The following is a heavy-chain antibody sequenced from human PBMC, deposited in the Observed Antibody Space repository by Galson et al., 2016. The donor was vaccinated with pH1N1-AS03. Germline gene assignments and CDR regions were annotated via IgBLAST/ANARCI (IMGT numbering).Heavy chain of an antibody. D-gene: IGHD1-1*01. CDR2: ISFRGSS. J-gene: IGHJ4*02. V-gene: IGHV4-38-2*01. CDR3: VMDTTTWTRFDY. CDR1: GFTFSDHH. Sequence: LRLSCAASGFTFSDHHMDWVRQAPGKGLEWIGSISFRGSSYYNPSLKSRVRISIDESNNQFSLDLNSVTAADTALYYCVMDTTTWTRFDYWGQGVLVIVSS.